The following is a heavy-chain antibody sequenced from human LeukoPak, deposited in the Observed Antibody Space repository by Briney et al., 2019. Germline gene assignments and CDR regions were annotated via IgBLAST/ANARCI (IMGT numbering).Heavy chain of an antibody. Sequence: GGSLRLSCAASGFTFSSYSMNWVRQAPGKGLEWVSYISSSSSTIYYADSVKGRFTISRGNAKNSLYLQMNSLRAEDTAVYYCAKWGSSGWRSPFDYWGQGTLVTVSS. CDR3: AKWGSSGWRSPFDY. V-gene: IGHV3-48*01. CDR2: ISSSSSTI. D-gene: IGHD6-19*01. CDR1: GFTFSSYS. J-gene: IGHJ4*02.